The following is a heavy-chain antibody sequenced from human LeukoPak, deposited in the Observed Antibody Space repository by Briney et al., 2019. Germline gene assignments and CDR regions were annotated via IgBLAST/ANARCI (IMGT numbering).Heavy chain of an antibody. CDR3: ARGIYISSSLNWFDP. Sequence: GRSLRLSCAASGFTVSSNYMSWVRQAPGKGLEWVSVIYSGGSTYYADSVKGRFTISRDNSKNTLYLQMNSLRAEDTAVYYCARGIYISSSLNWFDPWGQGTLVTVSS. J-gene: IGHJ5*02. V-gene: IGHV3-66*01. CDR2: IYSGGST. D-gene: IGHD6-6*01. CDR1: GFTVSSNY.